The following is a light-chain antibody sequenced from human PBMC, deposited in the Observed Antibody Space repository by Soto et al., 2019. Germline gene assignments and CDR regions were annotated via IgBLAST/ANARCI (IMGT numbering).Light chain of an antibody. CDR1: QSVNSN. CDR3: QQYNNWPA. J-gene: IGKJ1*01. V-gene: IGKV3-15*01. CDR2: GAS. Sequence: EIVMTQSPATLSVSPGERATLSCRASQSVNSNLAWYQQKPGQAPRLLIYGASTRATGIPARFSGSGSGTEFALTISRLQSEDSAVYYFQQYNNWPAFGQGTKVEIK.